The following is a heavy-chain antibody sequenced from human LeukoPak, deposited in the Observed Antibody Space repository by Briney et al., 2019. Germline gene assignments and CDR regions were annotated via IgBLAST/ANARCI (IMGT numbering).Heavy chain of an antibody. CDR2: IHYSGST. V-gene: IGHV4-39*07. Sequence: PSETLSLTCTVSGGSISSSSYYWGWIRQPPGKGLEWIGSIHYSGSTYYNPSLKSRVTMSVDTSKNQFSLKLSSVTAADTAVYFCAEEGKSDAFAIWGQGTMVTVSS. CDR3: AEEGKSDAFAI. J-gene: IGHJ3*02. CDR1: GGSISSSSYY.